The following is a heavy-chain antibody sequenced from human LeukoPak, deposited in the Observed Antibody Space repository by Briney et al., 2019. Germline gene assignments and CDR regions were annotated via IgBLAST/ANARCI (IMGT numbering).Heavy chain of an antibody. J-gene: IGHJ4*02. Sequence: PGGSLRLSCAASGFTFSSFSIHWGRQPPGKGLEWVALISYDGSNTYYADSVEGRFTISRDNSKNTLYLQMNSLRAEDTAVYYCARDQKWLLKYYFDYWGQGTLVTVSS. V-gene: IGHV3-30*04. D-gene: IGHD3-22*01. CDR3: ARDQKWLLKYYFDY. CDR1: GFTFSSFS. CDR2: ISYDGSNT.